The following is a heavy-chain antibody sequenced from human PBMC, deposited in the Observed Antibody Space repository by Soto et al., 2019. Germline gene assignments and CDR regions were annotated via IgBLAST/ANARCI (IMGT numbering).Heavy chain of an antibody. J-gene: IGHJ6*02. V-gene: IGHV4-34*01. CDR3: ARVRGYSGPSGYYYYGMDV. D-gene: IGHD5-12*01. Sequence: NPSETLSLTCAVYGGSFSGYYWSWIRQPPGKGLEWIGEINHSGSTNYNPSLKSRVTISVDTSKNQFSLKLSSVTAADTAVYYCARVRGYSGPSGYYYYGMDVWGQGTTVTVSS. CDR1: GGSFSGYY. CDR2: INHSGST.